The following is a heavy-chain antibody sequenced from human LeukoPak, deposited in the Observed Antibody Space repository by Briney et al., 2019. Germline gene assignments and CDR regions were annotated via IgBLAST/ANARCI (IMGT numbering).Heavy chain of an antibody. D-gene: IGHD5-24*01. J-gene: IGHJ4*02. CDR3: ARDRPHTDGYNWGFDY. Sequence: GASVKVSCKGSGYTFTDYYIHWVRQALGQGLEWMGWINPNSDGTNYTQKFQGRVTMTRVTSISTAYMELRRLRFDDTAVYYCARDRPHTDGYNWGFDYWGQGSLVTVSS. CDR1: GYTFTDYY. CDR2: INPNSDGT. V-gene: IGHV1-2*02.